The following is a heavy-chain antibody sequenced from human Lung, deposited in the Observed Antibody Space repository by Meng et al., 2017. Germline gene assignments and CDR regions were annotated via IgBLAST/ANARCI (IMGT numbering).Heavy chain of an antibody. CDR1: GGSFSDYY. D-gene: IGHD4-11*01. CDR2: INHSGST. Sequence: QVQLQQWGAGLVKPSATLSLTCVVSGGSFSDYYWSWIRQPPGKGLEWIGEINHSGSTNYNPSLESRATISVDTSQNNLSLKLSSVTAADSAVYYCARGPTTMAHDFDYWGQGTLVTVSS. V-gene: IGHV4-34*01. J-gene: IGHJ4*02. CDR3: ARGPTTMAHDFDY.